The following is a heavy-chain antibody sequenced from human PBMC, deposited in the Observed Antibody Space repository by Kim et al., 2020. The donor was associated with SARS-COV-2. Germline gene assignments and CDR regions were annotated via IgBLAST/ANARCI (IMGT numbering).Heavy chain of an antibody. Sequence: SVKVSCKASGGTFSSYAISWVRQAPGQGLEWMGRIIPILGIANYAQKFQGRVTITADKSTSTAYMELSSLRSEDTAVYYCARVRYLPLTGEFSISDYWGQGTLVTVSS. CDR2: IIPILGIA. V-gene: IGHV1-69*04. CDR3: ARVRYLPLTGEFSISDY. J-gene: IGHJ4*02. CDR1: GGTFSSYA. D-gene: IGHD7-27*01.